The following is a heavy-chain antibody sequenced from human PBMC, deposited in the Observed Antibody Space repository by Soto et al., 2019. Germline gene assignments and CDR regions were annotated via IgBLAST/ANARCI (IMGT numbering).Heavy chain of an antibody. CDR2: IIPIFGTA. D-gene: IGHD3-10*01. Sequence: SVKVSCKASGGTFSSYAISWVRQAPGQGLEWMGGIIPIFGTANYAQKFQGRVTITADKSTSTAYMELSSLRSEDTAVYYCARDLEVRAHYYYGMDVWGQGTTVTVSS. V-gene: IGHV1-69*06. CDR3: ARDLEVRAHYYYGMDV. CDR1: GGTFSSYA. J-gene: IGHJ6*02.